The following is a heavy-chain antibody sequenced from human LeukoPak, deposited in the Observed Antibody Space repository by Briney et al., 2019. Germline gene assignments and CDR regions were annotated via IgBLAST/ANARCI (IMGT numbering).Heavy chain of an antibody. J-gene: IGHJ4*02. V-gene: IGHV3-53*01. CDR3: ARDSPYGYYDY. Sequence: PGGSLRLSCAASGFAVSNNYMTWVRQAPGKGLEWVSVIYKDGSTYYADSVKGRFTISRDNSKNTVYLQMNSLRAEDTAVYYCARDSPYGYYDYWGQGTLVTVSS. CDR1: GFAVSNNY. CDR2: IYKDGST. D-gene: IGHD3-22*01.